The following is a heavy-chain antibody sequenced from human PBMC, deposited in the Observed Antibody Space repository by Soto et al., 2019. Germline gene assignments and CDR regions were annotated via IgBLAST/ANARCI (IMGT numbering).Heavy chain of an antibody. Sequence: SETLSLTCTVSGGSISSGDYYWSWIRQPPGKGLEWIGYIYYSGSTYYNPSLKSRVTISVDTSKNQFSLKLSSVTAADTAVYYCARSPADYPEPSHWFDPWGQGTLVTVSS. J-gene: IGHJ5*02. CDR1: GGSISSGDYY. V-gene: IGHV4-30-4*01. CDR2: IYYSGST. D-gene: IGHD4-17*01. CDR3: ARSPADYPEPSHWFDP.